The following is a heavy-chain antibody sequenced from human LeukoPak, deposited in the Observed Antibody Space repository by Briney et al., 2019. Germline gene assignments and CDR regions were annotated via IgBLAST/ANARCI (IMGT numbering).Heavy chain of an antibody. CDR3: ARLIPEYCSGGSCCWYFDL. CDR2: IYYSGST. D-gene: IGHD2-15*01. J-gene: IGHJ2*01. Sequence: SETLSLTCTVSGGSISSGGYYWSWIRQHPGKGLEWIGYIYYSGSTYYNPSLKSRVTISVDTSKNQFSLKLSSVTAADTAVYYCARLIPEYCSGGSCCWYFDLWGRGTLVTVSS. V-gene: IGHV4-31*03. CDR1: GGSISSGGYY.